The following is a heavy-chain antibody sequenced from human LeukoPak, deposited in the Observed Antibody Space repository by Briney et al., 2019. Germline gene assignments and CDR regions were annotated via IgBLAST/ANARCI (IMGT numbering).Heavy chain of an antibody. CDR3: AQSSGRYLDN. Sequence: SETLSLTCTVFGDSSSNNYWTWIRQSPGKGLEWIGYFYYTGSTNYNPSLQSRVTMSVDTSKNQFSLELSSVTSADTAVYYCAQSSGRYLDNWGQGILVTVSS. D-gene: IGHD6-19*01. CDR1: GDSSSNNY. V-gene: IGHV4-59*01. J-gene: IGHJ4*02. CDR2: FYYTGST.